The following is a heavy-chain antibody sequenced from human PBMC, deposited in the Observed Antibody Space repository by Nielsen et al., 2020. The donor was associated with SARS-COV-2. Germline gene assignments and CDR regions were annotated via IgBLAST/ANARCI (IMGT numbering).Heavy chain of an antibody. CDR1: GGSISSRAYY. V-gene: IGHV4-31*03. D-gene: IGHD3-16*01. Sequence: SETLSLTCTVSGGSISSRAYYWSWIRQHPGKGLEWIGYINYSGNTYYNPSLNSRVTMSVDTSKNQFSLNLSSVTAADTAIYFCARESGGRKLDSWGQGTLVTVSS. J-gene: IGHJ4*02. CDR2: INYSGNT. CDR3: ARESGGRKLDS.